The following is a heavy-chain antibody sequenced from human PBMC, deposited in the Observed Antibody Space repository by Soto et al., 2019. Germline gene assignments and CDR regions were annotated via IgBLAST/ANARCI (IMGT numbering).Heavy chain of an antibody. Sequence: ASVKVSCKASGYTFTDYFIHWVRQAPGQGFEWMGWINPNSRGTNYAQKFQGRVTMTRDTSNSTAYMELRGLTSDDTAVYYCARVTLKAGNWFDPWGQGTLVTVSS. V-gene: IGHV1-2*02. CDR2: INPNSRGT. CDR3: ARVTLKAGNWFDP. CDR1: GYTFTDYF. J-gene: IGHJ5*02.